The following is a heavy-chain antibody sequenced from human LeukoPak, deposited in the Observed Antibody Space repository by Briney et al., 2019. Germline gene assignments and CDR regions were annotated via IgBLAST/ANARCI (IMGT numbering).Heavy chain of an antibody. J-gene: IGHJ4*02. D-gene: IGHD4-17*01. Sequence: PGRSLRLSCAASGFTFSSYSMNWVRQAPGKGLEWISYISSSGSTINYADSVKGRFTISRDSAKNSLYLQMNSLRDEDTAVYYCARDRDSGDYTAAPGDYWGQGTLVTVSS. CDR3: ARDRDSGDYTAAPGDY. V-gene: IGHV3-48*02. CDR1: GFTFSSYS. CDR2: ISSSGSTI.